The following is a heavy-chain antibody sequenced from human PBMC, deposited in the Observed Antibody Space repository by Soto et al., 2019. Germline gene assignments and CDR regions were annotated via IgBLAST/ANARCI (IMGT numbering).Heavy chain of an antibody. J-gene: IGHJ6*02. V-gene: IGHV4-34*01. CDR3: ARGTRVQLWLSGVDV. D-gene: IGHD5-18*01. CDR1: GGSFSGYY. Sequence: SETLSLTCAVYGGSFSGYYWSWIRQPPGKGLEWIGEINHSGSTNYNPSLKSRVTISVDTSKNQFSLKLSSVTAADTAVYYCARGTRVQLWLSGVDVWGQGTPVTVS. CDR2: INHSGST.